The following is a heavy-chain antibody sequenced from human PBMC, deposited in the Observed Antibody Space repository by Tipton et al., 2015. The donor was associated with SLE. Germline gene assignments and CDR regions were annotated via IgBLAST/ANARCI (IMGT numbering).Heavy chain of an antibody. CDR3: ARDGLTGTSSIGPYYYYYMDV. J-gene: IGHJ6*03. Sequence: LRLSCTVSGGSISSGSYYWSWIRQPAGQGLEWIGRIYTSGSTNYNPSLKSRVTISVDTSKNQFSLKLSSVTAADTAVYYCARDGLTGTSSIGPYYYYYMDVWGKGTTVTVSS. V-gene: IGHV4-61*02. D-gene: IGHD1-20*01. CDR2: IYTSGST. CDR1: GGSISSGSYY.